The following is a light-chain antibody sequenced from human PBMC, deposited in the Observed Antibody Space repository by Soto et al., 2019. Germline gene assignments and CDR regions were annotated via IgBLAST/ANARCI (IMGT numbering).Light chain of an antibody. Sequence: QSVLTQPPSASGTPGQRVTISCSGGGSTIGSNTVNWFQHLPGTAPRLLIYSNNQRPSGVPDRFSGSKSGTSASLAISGLQSEDEAHYYCATWYDNLSAWVFGGGTQLTVL. CDR1: GSTIGSNT. V-gene: IGLV1-44*01. CDR3: ATWYDNLSAWV. CDR2: SNN. J-gene: IGLJ3*02.